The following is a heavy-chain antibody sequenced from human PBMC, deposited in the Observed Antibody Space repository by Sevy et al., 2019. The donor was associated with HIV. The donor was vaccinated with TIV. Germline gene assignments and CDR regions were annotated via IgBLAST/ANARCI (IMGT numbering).Heavy chain of an antibody. CDR2: IAVTSSGDT. J-gene: IGHJ6*03. Sequence: GGSLRLSCAASGFTFGSYGMSWVRQAPGKGLEWVSSIAVTSSGDTHYGDSVKGRFTISIDNAKNSFYLQMTSLRAEDTAVYFCARGRGRATRGLVERGYYYYMDVWGKGTTVTVSS. CDR3: ARGRGRATRGLVERGYYYYMDV. CDR1: GFTFGSYG. D-gene: IGHD1-26*01. V-gene: IGHV3-21*01.